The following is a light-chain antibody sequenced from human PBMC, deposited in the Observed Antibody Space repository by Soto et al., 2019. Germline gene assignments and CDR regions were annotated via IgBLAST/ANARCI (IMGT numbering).Light chain of an antibody. J-gene: IGKJ5*01. CDR1: QGISSY. CDR3: QQANSFPIT. V-gene: IGKV1-9*01. Sequence: DIQLTQSPSFLSASVGDRVTITFLASQGISSYLAWYQQKPGKAPNLLIHTASTLQSGVPSRFSGSGSETEFSLTIRALQPEDFATYYCQQANSFPITFGQGTRLEIK. CDR2: TAS.